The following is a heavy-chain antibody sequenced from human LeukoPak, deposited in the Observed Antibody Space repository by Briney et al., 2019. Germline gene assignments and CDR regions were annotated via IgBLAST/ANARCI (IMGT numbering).Heavy chain of an antibody. Sequence: GGSLRLSCAVSEFSVSSNYMNWVRQAPGKGLEWVSVIYSGGPTYYADSVRGRFTISRDNSKNMVSLQMTSLGAEDTAVYYCARGRFSGPDDYWGQGTLVTVSS. CDR3: ARGRFSGPDDY. CDR1: EFSVSSNY. J-gene: IGHJ4*02. V-gene: IGHV3-53*01. D-gene: IGHD6-19*01. CDR2: IYSGGPT.